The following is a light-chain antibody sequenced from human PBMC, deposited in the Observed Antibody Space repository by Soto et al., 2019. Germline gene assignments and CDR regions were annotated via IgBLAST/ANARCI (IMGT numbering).Light chain of an antibody. CDR2: GAS. Sequence: EIVLTQSPGTLSLSPGERATLSCRASQSVSSYYLAWYQQKPGQAPRLLIYGASSRATGIPDRFSGSGSGTDFTLTISRLEPEDLAVYYCQQYGSSPLTFGGGTKVEIK. CDR1: QSVSSYY. V-gene: IGKV3-20*01. J-gene: IGKJ4*01. CDR3: QQYGSSPLT.